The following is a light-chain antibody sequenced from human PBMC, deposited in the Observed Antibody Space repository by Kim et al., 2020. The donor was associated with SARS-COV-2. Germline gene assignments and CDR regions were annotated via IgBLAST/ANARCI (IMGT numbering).Light chain of an antibody. CDR1: SSDVGGYNY. CDR3: SSYAGSNNYV. CDR2: EVS. Sequence: GQSVTVSCTGTSSDVGGYNYVSWYQQLPGKAPKLMIYEVSKRPSGVSDRFSGSKSGNTASLTVSGLQAEDEADYYCSSYAGSNNYVFGTGTKVTVL. J-gene: IGLJ1*01. V-gene: IGLV2-8*01.